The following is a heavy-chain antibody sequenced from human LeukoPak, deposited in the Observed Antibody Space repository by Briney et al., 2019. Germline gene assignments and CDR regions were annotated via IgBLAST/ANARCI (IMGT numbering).Heavy chain of an antibody. CDR2: IRSKTYGGTT. V-gene: IGHV3-49*03. D-gene: IGHD3-22*01. CDR3: TRGGYYDSSGYPFFDY. J-gene: IGHJ4*02. Sequence: GGSLRLSCTASGFSFGDYAMSWFRQAPGKGLEWVGFIRSKTYGGTTEYAASVKGRFTISRDDSKSIAYLQMNSLKIEDTAVYYCTRGGYYDSSGYPFFDYWGQGTLVTVSS. CDR1: GFSFGDYA.